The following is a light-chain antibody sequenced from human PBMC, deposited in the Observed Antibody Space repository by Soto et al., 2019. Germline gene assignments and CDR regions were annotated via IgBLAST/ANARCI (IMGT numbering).Light chain of an antibody. J-gene: IGLJ1*01. CDR2: EVT. Sequence: QSVLTQPPSASGSLGQSVTISCSGTRSDVGGYNYVSWYQQHPGKAPKLLLYEVTKRPSGVPDRFSGSKSGNTASLTVSGLQAEDEAEYYCSSYTNINTRACVFGTGTKVTVL. CDR1: RSDVGGYNY. V-gene: IGLV2-8*01. CDR3: SSYTNINTRACV.